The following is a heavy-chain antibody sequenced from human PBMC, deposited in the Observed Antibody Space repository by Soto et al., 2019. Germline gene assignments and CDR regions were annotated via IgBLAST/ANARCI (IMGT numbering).Heavy chain of an antibody. CDR3: AIYSSSWYPLDY. Sequence: QVQLVESGGGVVQPGRSLRLSCAASGFTFSSYGMHWVRQAPGKGLECVAVISYDGSNKYYADSVKGRFTISRDNSKNMLYLQMNSLRTEDTDVYYCAIYSSSWYPLDYWGQGTLVTVSS. CDR1: GFTFSSYG. V-gene: IGHV3-30*03. CDR2: ISYDGSNK. D-gene: IGHD6-13*01. J-gene: IGHJ4*02.